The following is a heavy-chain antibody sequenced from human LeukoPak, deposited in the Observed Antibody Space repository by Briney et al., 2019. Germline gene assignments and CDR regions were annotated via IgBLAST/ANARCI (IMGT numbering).Heavy chain of an antibody. CDR3: AKLDIVATITYFDY. J-gene: IGHJ4*02. Sequence: GGSLRLSCEASGFTFSSYSMNWVRQAPGKGLEWVSYISSLSGTINYADSVKGRFTISRDNAKNSLYLQMNSLRAEDTAVYYCAKLDIVATITYFDYWGQGTLVTVSS. CDR2: ISSLSGTI. D-gene: IGHD5-12*01. V-gene: IGHV3-48*01. CDR1: GFTFSSYS.